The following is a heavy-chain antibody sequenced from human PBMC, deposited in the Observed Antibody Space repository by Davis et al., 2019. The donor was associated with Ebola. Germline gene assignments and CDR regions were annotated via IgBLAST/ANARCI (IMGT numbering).Heavy chain of an antibody. V-gene: IGHV1-2*06. CDR1: GYTFTGYY. Sequence: AASVKVSCKASGYTFTGYYMHWVRQAPGQGLEWMGRINPYSGGTNYAQKFQGRVTMTRDTSSSTAHMELRSLRSDDTAVYYCARSSGTYSTLHYWGQGILVTVSS. J-gene: IGHJ4*02. CDR2: INPYSGGT. D-gene: IGHD1-26*01. CDR3: ARSSGTYSTLHY.